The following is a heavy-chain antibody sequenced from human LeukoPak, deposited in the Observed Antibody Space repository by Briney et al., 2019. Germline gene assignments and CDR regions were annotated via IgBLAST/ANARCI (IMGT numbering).Heavy chain of an antibody. J-gene: IGHJ4*02. CDR2: IRRKDYGGTI. Sequence: GGSLRLSCTGSGFVFSDYAITWLRQAPDKGLEWVGFIRRKDYGGTIEYAPSVRGRFTISRDDSNSIAYLQMNSLRTEDTGVDYCSREVVLMTAGGPLWKRGHLYWGQGTLVTVSS. D-gene: IGHD2-21*02. V-gene: IGHV3-49*03. CDR1: GFVFSDYA. CDR3: SREVVLMTAGGPLWKRGHLY.